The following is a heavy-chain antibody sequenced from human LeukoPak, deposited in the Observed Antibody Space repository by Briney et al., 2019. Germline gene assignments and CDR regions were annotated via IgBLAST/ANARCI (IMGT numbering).Heavy chain of an antibody. CDR2: ISGSGGST. CDR1: GFTFSSYA. D-gene: IGHD1-26*01. CDR3: ARVGSWDAFDI. V-gene: IGHV3-23*01. J-gene: IGHJ3*02. Sequence: GGSLRLSCAASGFTFSSYAMCWVRQAPGKGLEWVSLISGSGGSTFYADSVKGRFTISRDNSKNTLYLQMGSLRAEDMAVYYCARVGSWDAFDIWGQGTMVTVSS.